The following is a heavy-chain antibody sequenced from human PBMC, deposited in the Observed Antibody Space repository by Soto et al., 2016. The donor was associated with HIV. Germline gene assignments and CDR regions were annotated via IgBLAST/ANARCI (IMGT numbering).Heavy chain of an antibody. CDR2: MNPKTGNT. V-gene: IGHV1-8*02. CDR1: GYTFISYD. D-gene: IGHD6-13*01. CDR3: AKSRQQLILPDS. J-gene: IGHJ4*02. Sequence: QVQLVQSGAEVKKPGASVKVSCKASGYTFISYDINWVRQATGQRLEWMGWMNPKTGNTGYAQKFQGRVTMTRNTSISAAYMELNSLRSDDTAVYYCAKSRQQLILPDSWGQGTLVTVSS.